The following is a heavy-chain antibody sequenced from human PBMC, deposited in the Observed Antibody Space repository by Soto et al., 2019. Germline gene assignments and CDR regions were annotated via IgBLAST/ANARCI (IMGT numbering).Heavy chain of an antibody. D-gene: IGHD4-17*01. Sequence: PSETLSLTCTVSGGSISSSSYSWGWIRQPPGKGPEWIGTFYYSGSTYYNPSLKSRVTISVDTTKNQFLLKLNSVTAADTAVYYCARRYGASFDYWGQGTLVTVSS. CDR1: GGSISSSSYS. CDR3: ARRYGASFDY. V-gene: IGHV4-39*01. J-gene: IGHJ4*02. CDR2: FYYSGST.